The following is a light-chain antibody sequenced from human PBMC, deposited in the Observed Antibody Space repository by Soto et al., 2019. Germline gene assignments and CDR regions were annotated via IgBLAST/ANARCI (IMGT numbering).Light chain of an antibody. CDR3: SSYTSSSTLV. J-gene: IGLJ2*01. CDR1: SSDVGGYNY. Sequence: QSALTQPASVSGSPGQSITISCTGTSSDVGGYNYVSWYQQHAGKAPKLMIYEVSNRPSGVSNRFSGSKSGNTASLTISGLHAEDEADYYCSSYTSSSTLVFGGGTKLTAL. CDR2: EVS. V-gene: IGLV2-14*01.